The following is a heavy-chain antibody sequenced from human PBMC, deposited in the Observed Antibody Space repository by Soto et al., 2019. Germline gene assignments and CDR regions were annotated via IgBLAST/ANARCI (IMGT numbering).Heavy chain of an antibody. CDR3: ARLLLARRVVAAVGY. J-gene: IGHJ4*02. CDR2: IYPGDSDT. Sequence: PGESLKISCKGSGYSFTSYWIGWVRQMPGKGLEWMGIIYPGDSDTRYSPSFQGQVTISADKSISTAYLQWSSLKASDTAMYYCARLLLARRVVAAVGYWGQGTLVTVSS. CDR1: GYSFTSYW. V-gene: IGHV5-51*01. D-gene: IGHD2-15*01.